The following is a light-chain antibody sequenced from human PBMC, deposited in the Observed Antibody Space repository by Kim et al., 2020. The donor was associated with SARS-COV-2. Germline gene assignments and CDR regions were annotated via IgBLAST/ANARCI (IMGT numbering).Light chain of an antibody. Sequence: QYALTQPASVSGSPGQSITISCTGTSSDVGGYNYVSWYQQHPGKAPKLMIYDVSKRPSGVSNRFSGSKSGNTASLTISGLQAEDEADYYCSSYTSSTTGVFGTGTKVTVL. CDR3: SSYTSSTTGV. J-gene: IGLJ1*01. CDR2: DVS. V-gene: IGLV2-14*01. CDR1: SSDVGGYNY.